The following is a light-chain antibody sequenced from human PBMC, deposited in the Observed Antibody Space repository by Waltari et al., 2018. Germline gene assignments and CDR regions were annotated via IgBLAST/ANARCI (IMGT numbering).Light chain of an antibody. CDR1: SSDVGGYNY. CDR2: DVS. V-gene: IGLV2-14*03. J-gene: IGLJ1*01. CDR3: NSYTSSSTLYV. Sequence: QSALTKPASVSGSPGQSITISCTGTSSDVGGYNYLSWYQQHPGKAPKLMIYDVSNRPSGVSNRFSGSKSGNTASLTISGLQAEDEADYYCNSYTSSSTLYVFGTGTKVTVL.